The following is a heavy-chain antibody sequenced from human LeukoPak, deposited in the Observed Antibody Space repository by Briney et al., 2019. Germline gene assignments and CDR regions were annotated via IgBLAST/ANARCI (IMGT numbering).Heavy chain of an antibody. Sequence: SVKVSCKASGGTFSSYATSWVRQAPGQGLEWMGGIIPIFGTANYAQKFQGRVTITTDESTSTAYMELSSLRSEDTAVYYCARDRGYSYGYLDYWGQGTLVTVSS. CDR3: ARDRGYSYGYLDY. CDR1: GGTFSSYA. CDR2: IIPIFGTA. J-gene: IGHJ4*02. D-gene: IGHD5-18*01. V-gene: IGHV1-69*05.